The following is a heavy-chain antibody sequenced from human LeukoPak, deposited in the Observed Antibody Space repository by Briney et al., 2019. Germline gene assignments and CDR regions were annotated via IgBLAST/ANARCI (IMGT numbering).Heavy chain of an antibody. CDR2: IYTSGST. CDR3: ARAARFGELFSLVRPWGSSYYYMDV. V-gene: IGHV4-61*02. CDR1: GGSISSGSYY. D-gene: IGHD3-10*01. J-gene: IGHJ6*03. Sequence: SQTLSLTCTVSGGSISSGSYYWSWIRQPAGKGLEWIGRIYTSGSTNYNPSLKSRVTISVDTSKNQFSLKLSSVTAADTAVYYCARAARFGELFSLVRPWGSSYYYMDVWGKGTTVTVSS.